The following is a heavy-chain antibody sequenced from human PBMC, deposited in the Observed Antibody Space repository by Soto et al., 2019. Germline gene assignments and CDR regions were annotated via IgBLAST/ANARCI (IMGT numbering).Heavy chain of an antibody. CDR3: AAITGGYGGYNWFDP. J-gene: IGHJ5*02. CDR2: ISYDGSNK. V-gene: IGHV3-30*03. CDR1: GFTFSSYG. D-gene: IGHD3-22*01. Sequence: PGGSLRLSCAASGFTFSSYGMHWVRQAPGKGLEWVAVISYDGSNKYYADSVKGRFTISRDNSKNTLYLQMNSLRAEDTAVYYCAAITGGYGGYNWFDPWGQGTLVTVSS.